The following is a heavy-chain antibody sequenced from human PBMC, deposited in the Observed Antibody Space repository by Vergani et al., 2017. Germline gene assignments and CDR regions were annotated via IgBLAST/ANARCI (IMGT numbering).Heavy chain of an antibody. CDR2: INAGNGNT. CDR1: GYTFTSYD. D-gene: IGHD1-1*01. V-gene: IGHV1-3*01. J-gene: IGHJ4*02. Sequence: QVQLVQSGAEVKKPGASVKVSCKASGYTFTSYDMHWVRQAPGQRLEWMGWINAGNGNTKYSQKFQGRVTITRDTSASTGYLELSSLRSEDTAVYYCARGTGTGPDYWGQGTLVTVSS. CDR3: ARGTGTGPDY.